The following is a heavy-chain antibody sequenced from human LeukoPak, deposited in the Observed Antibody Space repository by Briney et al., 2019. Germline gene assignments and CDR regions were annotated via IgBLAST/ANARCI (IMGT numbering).Heavy chain of an antibody. J-gene: IGHJ4*02. D-gene: IGHD6-6*01. V-gene: IGHV4-4*07. CDR1: GASISSFH. Sequence: SEILSLTCTVSGASISSFHWTWFRQPAGKGLEWIGLIYSSGSTIYNPSLKSRVAMSIDMTKNQLSLKLSSVTAADTAMYYCARKDGDYWGQGTLVTVSS. CDR2: IYSSGST. CDR3: ARKDGDY.